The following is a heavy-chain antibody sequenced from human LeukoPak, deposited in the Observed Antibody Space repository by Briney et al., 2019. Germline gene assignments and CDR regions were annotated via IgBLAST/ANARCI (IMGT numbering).Heavy chain of an antibody. CDR3: ARQGPVAGHFDY. CDR2: TYYSGST. V-gene: IGHV4-31*03. CDR1: GGSISSGGYY. D-gene: IGHD6-19*01. Sequence: PSETLSLTCTVSGGSISSGGYYWSWIRQHPGKGLEWIGYTYYSGSTYYNPSLKSRVTISVDTSKNQFSLKLSSVTAADTAVYYCARQGPVAGHFDYWGQGTLVTVSS. J-gene: IGHJ4*02.